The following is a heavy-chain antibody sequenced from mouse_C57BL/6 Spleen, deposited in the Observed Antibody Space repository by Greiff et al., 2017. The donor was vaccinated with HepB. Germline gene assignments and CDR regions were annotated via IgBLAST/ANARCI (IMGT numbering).Heavy chain of an antibody. CDR1: GYTFTSYT. V-gene: IGHV1-4*01. D-gene: IGHD1-1*01. CDR2: INPSSGST. J-gene: IGHJ4*01. CDR3: ARIVYDVYYSAMDY. Sequence: QVQLQQSGAELARPGASVKMSCKASGYTFTSYTMHWVKQRPGQGLEWIGYINPSSGSTMYNQKFKDKATLTADKSSSTAYMQLSSLTSEDSAVYYCARIVYDVYYSAMDYWGQGTSVTVSS.